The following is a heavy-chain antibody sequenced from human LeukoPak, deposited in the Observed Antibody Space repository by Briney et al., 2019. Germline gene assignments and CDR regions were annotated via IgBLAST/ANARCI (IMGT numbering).Heavy chain of an antibody. CDR3: AGGSGVVIIYYYYYMDV. D-gene: IGHD3-3*01. CDR1: GLTFSNYW. Sequence: GGSLRLSCAVSGLTFSNYWMHWVRQAPGKGLEWVANIKQDGSEKYYVDSVKGRFTISRDNAKNSLYLQMNSLRAEDTAVYYCAGGSGVVIIYYYYYMDVWGKGTTVTVSS. J-gene: IGHJ6*03. CDR2: IKQDGSEK. V-gene: IGHV3-7*01.